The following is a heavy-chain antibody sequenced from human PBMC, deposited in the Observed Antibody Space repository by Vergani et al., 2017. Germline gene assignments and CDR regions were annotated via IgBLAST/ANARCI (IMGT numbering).Heavy chain of an antibody. CDR3: ARKKTIFGVVIKYNWFDP. CDR1: GGSISSSSYY. CDR2: IYYSGST. V-gene: IGHV4-39*07. J-gene: IGHJ5*02. Sequence: QVQLQESGPGLVKPSQTLSLTCTVSGGSISSSSYYWGWIRQPPGKGLEWIGSIYYSGSTYYNPSLKSRVTISVDTSKNQFSLKLSSVTAADTAVYYCARKKTIFGVVIKYNWFDPWGQGTLVTVSS. D-gene: IGHD3-3*01.